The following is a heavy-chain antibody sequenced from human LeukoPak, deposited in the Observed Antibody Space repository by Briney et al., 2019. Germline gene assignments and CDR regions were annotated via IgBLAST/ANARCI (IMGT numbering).Heavy chain of an antibody. J-gene: IGHJ3*02. V-gene: IGHV4-59*01. CDR2: IYYSGST. CDR3: AREGAAFDI. Sequence: LETLSLTCTVSGGSISSYYWSWIRQPPGKGLEWIGYIYYSGSTNYNPSLKSRVTISVDTSKNQFSLKLSSVTAADTAVYYCAREGAAFDIWGQGTMVTVSS. CDR1: GGSISSYY. D-gene: IGHD1-26*01.